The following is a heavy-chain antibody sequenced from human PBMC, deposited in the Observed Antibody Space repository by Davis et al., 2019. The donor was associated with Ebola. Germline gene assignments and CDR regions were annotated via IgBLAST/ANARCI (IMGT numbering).Heavy chain of an antibody. D-gene: IGHD3-3*02. CDR2: INTNTGNP. J-gene: IGHJ4*02. Sequence: ASVKVSCKASGYTFSSYAMNWVRQAPGQGLEWMGWINTNTGNPTYAQGFTGRFVFSLDTSVSTAYLQISSLEAEDTAVYYCARASCGRIFCVPDELDYWGQGTLVTVSS. V-gene: IGHV7-4-1*02. CDR3: ARASCGRIFCVPDELDY. CDR1: GYTFSSYA.